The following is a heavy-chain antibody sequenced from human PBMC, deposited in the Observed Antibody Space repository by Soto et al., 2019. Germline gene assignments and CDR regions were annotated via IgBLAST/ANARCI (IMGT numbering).Heavy chain of an antibody. D-gene: IGHD6-19*01. CDR1: GFTFSSYD. V-gene: IGHV3-13*01. CDR3: VRMYSSGWYDF. J-gene: IGHJ5*01. CDR2: IDTAGDT. Sequence: EVQLVESGGGLVQPGGSLRLSCAASGFTFSSYDMHWVRQAPGKRLEWVSIIDTAGDTYYPGSVKGRFTISRENANNSLYLQMNSLRAGDTAIYYSVRMYSSGWYDFWGQGTLVTVSS.